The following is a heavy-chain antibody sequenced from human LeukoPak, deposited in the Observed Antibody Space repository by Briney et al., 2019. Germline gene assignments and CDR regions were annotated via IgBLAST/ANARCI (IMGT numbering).Heavy chain of an antibody. D-gene: IGHD5-12*01. CDR3: ARDYSGYAKFDY. CDR1: GFTFSSYS. CDR2: ISSSSSYI. Sequence: GGSLRLSCAASGFTFSSYSMNWVRQAPGKGLEWVSSISSSSSYIYYADSVKGRFTISRDNAKNSLYLQMNSLRAGDTAVYYCARDYSGYAKFDYWGQGTLVTVSS. J-gene: IGHJ4*02. V-gene: IGHV3-21*01.